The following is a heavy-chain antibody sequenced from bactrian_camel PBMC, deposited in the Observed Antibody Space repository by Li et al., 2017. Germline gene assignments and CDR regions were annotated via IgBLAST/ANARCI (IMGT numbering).Heavy chain of an antibody. CDR1: GDIYSNYC. J-gene: IGHJ4*01. V-gene: IGHV3S53*01. D-gene: IGHD1*01. Sequence: QLVESGGGLVQPGGSLRLSCVFSGDIYSNYCMGWFRQTPGKEREGVAYIDSDGTTSYADSVKGRFTIFYDNAKNSVDLQMNSLKPDDTAVYYCAATGQMLSVAGCRTQGTQVTVS. CDR2: IDSDGTT.